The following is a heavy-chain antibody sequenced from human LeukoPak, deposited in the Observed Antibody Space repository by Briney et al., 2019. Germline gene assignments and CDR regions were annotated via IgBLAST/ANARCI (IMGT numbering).Heavy chain of an antibody. V-gene: IGHV5-10-1*01. Sequence: GESLRISCQGSGYIFTSYWISWVRQMPGKGLEWMGRIDPIDSYTNYSPSFQGHVTFSVDKSISTAYLQWSSLKASDTAMYYCARHEDCSSTSCFEFDYWGQGTLVTVSS. J-gene: IGHJ4*02. CDR3: ARHEDCSSTSCFEFDY. CDR2: IDPIDSYT. CDR1: GYIFTSYW. D-gene: IGHD2-2*01.